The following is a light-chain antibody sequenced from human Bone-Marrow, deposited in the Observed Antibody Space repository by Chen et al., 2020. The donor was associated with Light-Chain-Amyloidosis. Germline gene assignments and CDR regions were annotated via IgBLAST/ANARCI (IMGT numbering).Light chain of an antibody. J-gene: IGKJ2*01. CDR2: RAS. CDR1: QSVSSGF. Sequence: EIVLTQSPGTLSLSPGDRVTLSCRASQSVSSGFLAWYQQIPGQAPRLLIHRASSRATGTPDRFRGSGYVTDFILSITRLEPEDFAVYYCQQYGSSPYTFGQGTKLEMK. V-gene: IGKV3-20*01. CDR3: QQYGSSPYT.